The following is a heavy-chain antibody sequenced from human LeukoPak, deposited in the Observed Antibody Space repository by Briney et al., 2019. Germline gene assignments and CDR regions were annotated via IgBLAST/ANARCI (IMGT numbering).Heavy chain of an antibody. CDR1: GFTFTSNW. CDR3: ARVRYFDWLYNYFDY. CDR2: IKQDGSDK. J-gene: IGHJ4*02. Sequence: GGSLRLSCAASGFTFTSNWMSWVRQAPGKGLEWVANIKQDGSDKCYVDSVKGRFTISRDNAKNSLYLQMNSLRAEDTAVYYCARVRYFDWLYNYFDYWGQGTQVTVSS. D-gene: IGHD3-9*01. V-gene: IGHV3-7*01.